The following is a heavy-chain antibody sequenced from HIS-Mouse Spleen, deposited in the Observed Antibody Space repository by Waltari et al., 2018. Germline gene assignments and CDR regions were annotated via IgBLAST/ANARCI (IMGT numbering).Heavy chain of an antibody. CDR1: GYTFTGYY. J-gene: IGHJ3*02. Sequence: QVQLVQSGAEVKKPGASVKVSCKASGYTFTGYYMHWVRQAPGQGLEWMGWINPNSGCTNYAQKFQGRVTMTRDTSISTAYMGLGRLRSDDTAVYYCARGDSLAHTAGTTDDAFDIWGQGTMVTVSS. D-gene: IGHD4-17*01. CDR3: ARGDSLAHTAGTTDDAFDI. V-gene: IGHV1-2*02. CDR2: INPNSGCT.